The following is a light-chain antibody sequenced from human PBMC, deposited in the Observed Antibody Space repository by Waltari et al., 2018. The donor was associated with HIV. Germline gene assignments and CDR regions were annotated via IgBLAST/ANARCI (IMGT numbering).Light chain of an antibody. J-gene: IGLJ2*01. CDR2: DVF. V-gene: IGLV2-14*03. CDR3: SSYTTTNTII. CDR1: SSDIGSYEY. Sequence: QSALTPPASVSGSPGQSITISCTGTSSDIGSYEYVSWYRQHPDKAPQLLIYDVFYRPSGVSLRYFGSKSGNTASLTISGLQAEDEAVYSCSSYTTTNTIIFGGGTKLTVL.